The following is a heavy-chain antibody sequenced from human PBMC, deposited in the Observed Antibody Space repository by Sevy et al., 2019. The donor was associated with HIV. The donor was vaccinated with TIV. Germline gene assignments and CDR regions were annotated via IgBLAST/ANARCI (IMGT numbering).Heavy chain of an antibody. J-gene: IGHJ6*02. CDR2: IYYDGSNK. D-gene: IGHD1-26*01. Sequence: GGSLRLSCAASGFTFSSSGMHWVRQAPGKGLEWVAVIYYDGSNKYYGDSVKGRFTISRDNSKNTLYVQMNSLRAEDTAVYYCARDSNSGYYYYYAMDVWGQGTTVTVSS. V-gene: IGHV3-30*03. CDR1: GFTFSSSG. CDR3: ARDSNSGYYYYYAMDV.